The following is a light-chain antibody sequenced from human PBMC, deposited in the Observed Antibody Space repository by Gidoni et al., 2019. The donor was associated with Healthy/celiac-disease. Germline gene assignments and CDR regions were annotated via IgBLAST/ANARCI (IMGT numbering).Light chain of an antibody. V-gene: IGKV1-39*01. J-gene: IGKJ4*01. CDR2: AAS. Sequence: DIQMTQSPSSLSASVGDRVTITCQASQSISTYLNWYQQKPGKAPKLLIYAASSLQSGVPSRFSGSGSGTDFTLTISSLQPEDFATYYCQQNDSTLLTFGGGTKVDIK. CDR3: QQNDSTLLT. CDR1: QSISTY.